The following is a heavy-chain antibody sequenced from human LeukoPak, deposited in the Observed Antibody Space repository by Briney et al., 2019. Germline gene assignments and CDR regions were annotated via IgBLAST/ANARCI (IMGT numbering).Heavy chain of an antibody. Sequence: SETLSLTCAVYGGSFSGYYWSWIRQPPGKGLEWIGEINHSGSTNYNPSLKSRVPISVDTSKNQFSLKLSYVTAADTAVYYCARRSNIGVVVAASRANWFDPWGQGTLVTVSS. J-gene: IGHJ5*02. V-gene: IGHV4-34*01. D-gene: IGHD2-15*01. CDR2: INHSGST. CDR3: ARRSNIGVVVAASRANWFDP. CDR1: GGSFSGYY.